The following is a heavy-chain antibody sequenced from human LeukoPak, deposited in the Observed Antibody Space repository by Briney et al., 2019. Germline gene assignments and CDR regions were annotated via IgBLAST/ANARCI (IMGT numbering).Heavy chain of an antibody. D-gene: IGHD3-3*01. Sequence: SEALSLTCTVSGGSISSHYWSWIRQPPGKGLEWIGQIYHSGTTNYNPSLKSRVTISVDTSKNQFSLKLTSVTAADTAVYYCARAYDDDYYYYMDVWGKGTTVTVSS. CDR1: GGSISSHY. J-gene: IGHJ6*03. CDR3: ARAYDDDYYYYMDV. V-gene: IGHV4-59*11. CDR2: IYHSGTT.